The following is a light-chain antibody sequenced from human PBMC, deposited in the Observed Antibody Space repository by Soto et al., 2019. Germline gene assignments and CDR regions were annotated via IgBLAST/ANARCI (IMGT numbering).Light chain of an antibody. J-gene: IGLJ1*01. V-gene: IGLV2-14*03. CDR1: SSDVGGYNY. CDR3: SSYNTSNTRQIV. CDR2: DVS. Sequence: QSALTQPASVSGSPGQSITISCTGTSSDVGGYNYVSWYQHHPGKAPKLIIYDVSNRPSGVSNRFSGSKSGNTASLTISGLQPEAAADYYCSSYNTSNTRQIVFGTGTKVT.